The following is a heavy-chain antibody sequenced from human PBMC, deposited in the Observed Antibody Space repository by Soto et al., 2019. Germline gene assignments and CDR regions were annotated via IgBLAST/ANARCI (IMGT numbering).Heavy chain of an antibody. Sequence: QVQLVESGGGLVQPGGSLRLSCAASGFTFGDYEMGWIRQAAGKGPEWVSFLSRSGNTIYYADSVKGRFTVSRDNSKNTVFLQMSSLRAEDTAVFYCAKGLEVGVLHYGMHVWGQGTTVTVSS. CDR1: GFTFGDYE. CDR3: AKGLEVGVLHYGMHV. V-gene: IGHV3-11*04. CDR2: LSRSGNTI. D-gene: IGHD3-16*01. J-gene: IGHJ6*02.